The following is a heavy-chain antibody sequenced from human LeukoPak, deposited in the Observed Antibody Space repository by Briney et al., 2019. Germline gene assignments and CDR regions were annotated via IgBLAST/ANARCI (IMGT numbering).Heavy chain of an antibody. Sequence: GGSLRLSCAASGFSVSTKYMNWVRQAPGKGLEWVSILYSGSVTYYANSVKGRFTISRDSSKNILFLQMNDLRAEDTAVCYCARVGDHFHWYLDLWGRGTLVSVSS. CDR1: GFSVSTKY. D-gene: IGHD3-10*01. V-gene: IGHV3-53*01. CDR3: ARVGDHFHWYLDL. J-gene: IGHJ2*01. CDR2: LYSGSVT.